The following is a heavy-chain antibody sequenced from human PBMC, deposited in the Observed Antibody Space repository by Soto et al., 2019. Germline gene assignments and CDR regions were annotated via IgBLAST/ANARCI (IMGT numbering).Heavy chain of an antibody. D-gene: IGHD3-10*01. CDR3: VFYWYCGEPGDLFSF. Sequence: SETLSLTCAVYGGSFSGYYWSWIRQPPGKGLEWIGEINHSGSTNYNPSLKSRVTISVDTSKNQFSLKLSSVTAADTAVYYCVFYWYCGEPGDLFSFCGRGSLV. J-gene: IGHJ4*02. CDR2: INHSGST. V-gene: IGHV4-34*01. CDR1: GGSFSGYY.